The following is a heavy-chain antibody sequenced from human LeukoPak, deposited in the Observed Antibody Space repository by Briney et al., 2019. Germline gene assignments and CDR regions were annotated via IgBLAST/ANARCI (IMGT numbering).Heavy chain of an antibody. V-gene: IGHV4-31*03. Sequence: PSQTLSLTCTVSGGSISSGGYYWSWIRQHPGKGLEWIGYIYYSGSTYYNPSLKSRVTISVNTSKNHFSLRLSSMTVAATAVYYCAREFWVANAPGSWFDPWGQGIPVTVSS. D-gene: IGHD3-16*01. CDR1: GGSISSGGYY. CDR3: AREFWVANAPGSWFDP. J-gene: IGHJ5*02. CDR2: IYYSGST.